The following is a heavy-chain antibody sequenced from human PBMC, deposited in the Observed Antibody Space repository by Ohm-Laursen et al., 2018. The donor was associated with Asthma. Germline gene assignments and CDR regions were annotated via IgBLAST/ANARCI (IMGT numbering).Heavy chain of an antibody. J-gene: IGHJ6*02. CDR3: TRRNQPFYFFYSMDA. CDR1: GFTFSHYS. D-gene: IGHD2/OR15-2a*01. Sequence: SLRLSCTASGFTFSHYSMNWVRQAPGKGLEWVAYISSTGGSRHYTDSVKGRFTISRDQANNALYLQMENLSAEDTAVYYCTRRNQPFYFFYSMDAWGRGTTVTVSS. V-gene: IGHV3-48*03. CDR2: ISSTGGSR.